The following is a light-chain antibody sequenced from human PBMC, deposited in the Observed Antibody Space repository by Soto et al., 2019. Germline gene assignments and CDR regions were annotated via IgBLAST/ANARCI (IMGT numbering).Light chain of an antibody. CDR1: RSNIGSNL. CDR3: CSYAGSYTRV. Sequence: QSAVTQPPSVSGTPGQRVTIFCSGRRSNIGSNLVYWYQQLPGTAPKLMIYDVGKRPSGVPDRFSGSKSDNTASLTISGLQAEDEADYYCCSYAGSYTRVFGTGTKLTVL. V-gene: IGLV2-11*01. CDR2: DVG. J-gene: IGLJ1*01.